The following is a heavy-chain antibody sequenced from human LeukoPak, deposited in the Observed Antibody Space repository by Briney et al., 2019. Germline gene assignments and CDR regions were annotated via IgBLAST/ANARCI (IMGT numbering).Heavy chain of an antibody. CDR2: ISYDGSNK. CDR3: AFSVVVTSSDY. CDR1: GFTFSSYG. Sequence: GRSLRLSCAASGFTFSSYGMHWVRQAPGKGLEWVAVISYDGSNKYYADSVKGRFTISRDNSKNTLYLQMNSLRAEDTAVYYCAFSVVVTSSDYWGQGTLVTVSS. V-gene: IGHV3-30*03. J-gene: IGHJ4*02. D-gene: IGHD3-22*01.